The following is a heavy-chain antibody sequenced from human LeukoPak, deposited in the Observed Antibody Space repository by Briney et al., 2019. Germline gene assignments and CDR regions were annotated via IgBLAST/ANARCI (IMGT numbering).Heavy chain of an antibody. CDR1: GYTLTSYD. J-gene: IGHJ6*02. V-gene: IGHV1-8*01. CDR2: MNPNSGNT. CDR3: ASVATVTTDYYGMDV. Sequence: ASVKVSCKASGYTLTSYDINWVRQATGQGLEWMGWMNPNSGNTGYAQKFQGRVTMTRNTSISTAYMELSSLRSEDTAVYYCASVATVTTDYYGMDVWGQGTTVTVSS. D-gene: IGHD4-17*01.